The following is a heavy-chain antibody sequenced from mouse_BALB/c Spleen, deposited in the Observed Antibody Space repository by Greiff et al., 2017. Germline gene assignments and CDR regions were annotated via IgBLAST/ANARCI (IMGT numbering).Heavy chain of an antibody. CDR1: GYTFTSYW. D-gene: IGHD3-3*01. Sequence: VQLQQSGAELAKPGASVKMSCKASGYTFTSYWMHWVKQRPGQGLEWIGYINPSTGYTEYNQKFKDKATLTADKSSSTAYMQLSSLTSEDSAVYYCAPGGRGRYFDVWGAGTTVTVSS. CDR2: INPSTGYT. CDR3: APGGRGRYFDV. V-gene: IGHV1-7*01. J-gene: IGHJ1*01.